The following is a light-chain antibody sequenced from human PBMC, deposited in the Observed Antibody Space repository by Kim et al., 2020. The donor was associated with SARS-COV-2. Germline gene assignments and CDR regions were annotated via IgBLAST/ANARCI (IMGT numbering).Light chain of an antibody. CDR1: QSIYSY. CDR3: QQFYTYPIT. J-gene: IGKJ5*01. V-gene: IGKV1-5*03. Sequence: ASVGDRVTITCRASQSIYSYLAWYQQKPGNVPKILIYKASTLESGVPSRFSGSESGTEFTLTISSLQPDDFATYCCQQFYTYPITFGQGTRLEIK. CDR2: KAS.